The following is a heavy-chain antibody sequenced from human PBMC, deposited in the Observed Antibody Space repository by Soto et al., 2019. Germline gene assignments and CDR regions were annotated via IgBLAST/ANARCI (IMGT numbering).Heavy chain of an antibody. CDR1: GYTLTELS. D-gene: IGHD2-21*01. V-gene: IGHV1-24*01. Sequence: ASVKVSCKVSGYTLTELSMHWVRQAPGKGLEWMGGFDPEDGETIYAQKFQGRVTMTEDTSTDTAYMELSSLRSEDTAVYYCATSRGEFTYYYYGMHVWGQGTTVTVSS. CDR3: ATSRGEFTYYYYGMHV. CDR2: FDPEDGET. J-gene: IGHJ6*02.